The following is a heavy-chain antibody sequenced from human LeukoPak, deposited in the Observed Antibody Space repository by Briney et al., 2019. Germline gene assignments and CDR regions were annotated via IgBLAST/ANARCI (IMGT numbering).Heavy chain of an antibody. CDR2: IYYSGST. CDR1: GGSISSYY. J-gene: IGHJ6*03. D-gene: IGHD6-6*01. V-gene: IGHV4-59*01. CDR3: ARKTKYSGLYYYYYYYMDV. Sequence: SETLSLTCTVSGGSISSYYWCWLRQPPGKGLEWIGYIYYSGSTNYNPSLKSRVTISVDTSKNQFSLKLSSVTAADTAVYYCARKTKYSGLYYYYYYYMDVWGKGTTVTVSS.